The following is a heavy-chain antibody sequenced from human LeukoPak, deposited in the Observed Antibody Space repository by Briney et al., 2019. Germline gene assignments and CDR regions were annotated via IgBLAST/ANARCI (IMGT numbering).Heavy chain of an antibody. V-gene: IGHV1-69*01. J-gene: IGHJ6*04. CDR2: IIPIFGTA. CDR1: GGTFSSYA. Sequence: GSSVKVSCKASGGTFSSYAISWVRQAPGQGLEWMGGIIPIFGTANYAQKFQGRVTITADESTSTAYMELSSLRSEDTAAYYCARVWDYYGSGNKAYYGMDVWGKGTTVTVSS. D-gene: IGHD3-10*01. CDR3: ARVWDYYGSGNKAYYGMDV.